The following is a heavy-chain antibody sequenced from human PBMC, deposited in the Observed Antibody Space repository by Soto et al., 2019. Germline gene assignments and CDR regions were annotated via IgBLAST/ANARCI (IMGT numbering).Heavy chain of an antibody. Sequence: VGSLRLSCVGSGFTFSDAVMAWVRQARGKGLEWLSVMSGDGRTRYALSVTGRFTISRDNSKNTLYLQMRSLRAEDAAAYYCVKWHTSNFDSLPFTRFDFWGQGTQVTVSS. CDR3: VKWHTSNFDSLPFTRFDF. D-gene: IGHD3-22*01. J-gene: IGHJ4*02. CDR1: GFTFSDAV. CDR2: MSGDGRT. V-gene: IGHV3-23*01.